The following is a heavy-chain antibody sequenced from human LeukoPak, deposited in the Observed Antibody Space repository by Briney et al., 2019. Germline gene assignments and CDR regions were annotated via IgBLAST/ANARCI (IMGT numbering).Heavy chain of an antibody. D-gene: IGHD3-3*01. CDR2: IYYSGST. J-gene: IGHJ4*02. CDR1: GGSISSGGYY. V-gene: IGHV4-31*03. CDR3: ARVGDYDFWSGYPPGDSRQYFDY. Sequence: PSETLSLTCTVSGGSISSGGYYWSWIRQHPGKGLEWIGYIYYSGSTYYNPSLKSRVAISVDTSKNQFSLKLSSVTAADTAVYYCARVGDYDFWSGYPPGDSRQYFDYWGQGTLVTVSS.